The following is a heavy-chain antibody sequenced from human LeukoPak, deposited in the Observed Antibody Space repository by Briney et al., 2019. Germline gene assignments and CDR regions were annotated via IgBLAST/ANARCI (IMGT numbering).Heavy chain of an antibody. CDR3: ARVGLGVGSGRKASGLDP. CDR1: GFTFSSYW. D-gene: IGHD3-10*01. V-gene: IGHV3-7*01. Sequence: PGGSLRLSCAASGFTFSSYWMSWVRQAPGKGLEWVANIKQDGSEKDYVDSVKGRFTISRDNAKNSLYLQMNSLRAEDTAVYYCARVGLGVGSGRKASGLDPWGQGTLVTVSS. CDR2: IKQDGSEK. J-gene: IGHJ5*02.